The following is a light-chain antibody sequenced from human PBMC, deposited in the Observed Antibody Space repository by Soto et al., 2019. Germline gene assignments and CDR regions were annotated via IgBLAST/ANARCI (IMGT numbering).Light chain of an antibody. CDR1: STDANDYNY. Sequence: QYALTQPPSASGSPGQSVTISWTGASTDANDYNYVSWYQQYPGKAPKLIIYEVIRRPSGVPDRFSGSKTGNTVSLTVSGLQAEDEANYYCSSYVGDNNVVFGGGTKLTVL. V-gene: IGLV2-8*01. CDR3: SSYVGDNNVV. CDR2: EVI. J-gene: IGLJ2*01.